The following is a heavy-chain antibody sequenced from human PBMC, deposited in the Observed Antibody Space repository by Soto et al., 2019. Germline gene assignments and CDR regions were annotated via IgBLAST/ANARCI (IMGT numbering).Heavy chain of an antibody. Sequence: EVQLVESGGGLVKPGGSLRLSCAASGFTFSSYSMNWVRQAPGKGLEWVSSISSSSSYIYYADSVKGRFTISRDNAKNSLYLQMNSLRAEDTAVYYCARARSGWPRNYYYYGMDVWGQGTTVTVSS. V-gene: IGHV3-21*01. CDR2: ISSSSSYI. CDR3: ARARSGWPRNYYYYGMDV. CDR1: GFTFSSYS. J-gene: IGHJ6*02. D-gene: IGHD6-19*01.